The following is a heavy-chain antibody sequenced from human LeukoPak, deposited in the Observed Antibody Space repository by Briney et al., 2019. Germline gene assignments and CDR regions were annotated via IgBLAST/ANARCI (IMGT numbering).Heavy chain of an antibody. CDR3: AKDTPRTTYDSSGYDDY. D-gene: IGHD3-22*01. V-gene: IGHV3-9*01. CDR2: ISWNSGSI. CDR1: GFTFDDYA. Sequence: GRSLRLSCAASGFTFDDYATHWVRQAPGKGLEWVSGISWNSGSIGYADSVKGRFTISRDNAKNSLYLQMNSLRAEDTALYYCAKDTPRTTYDSSGYDDYWGQGTLVTVSS. J-gene: IGHJ4*02.